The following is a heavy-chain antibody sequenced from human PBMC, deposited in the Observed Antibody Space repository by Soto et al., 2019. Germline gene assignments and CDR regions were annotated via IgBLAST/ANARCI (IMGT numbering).Heavy chain of an antibody. V-gene: IGHV3-7*01. J-gene: IGHJ2*01. CDR2: IKQDGSEK. CDR1: GFTFSSYL. D-gene: IGHD4-17*01. CDR3: ERDPRVYGAKRLTYYWYFDL. Sequence: GGSLRLSCAASGFTFSSYLVTWVRQAPGKGLEWVKKIKQDGSEKYYVDSVKGRLKIYRENAKKSLYLQMNRMRAEDTAVYYCERDPRVYGAKRLTYYWYFDLWGRGTLVTVS.